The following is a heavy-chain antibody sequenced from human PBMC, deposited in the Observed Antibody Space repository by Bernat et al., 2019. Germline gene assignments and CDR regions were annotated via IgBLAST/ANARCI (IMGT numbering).Heavy chain of an antibody. D-gene: IGHD6-6*01. CDR1: GFTFSSYA. CDR3: ARVYSSSSQYYYYYYMDV. CDR2: ISYDGSNK. V-gene: IGHV3-30-3*01. J-gene: IGHJ6*03. Sequence: QVQLVESGGGVVQPGRSLRLSCAASGFTFSSYAMHWVRQAPGKGLEWVAVISYDGSNKYYADSVKGRFTISRDNSKNTLYLQMNSLRAEDTAVYYCARVYSSSSQYYYYYYMDVWGTGTTVTVSS.